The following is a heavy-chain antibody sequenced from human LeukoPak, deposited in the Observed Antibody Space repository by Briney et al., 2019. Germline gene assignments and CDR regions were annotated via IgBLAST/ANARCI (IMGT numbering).Heavy chain of an antibody. V-gene: IGHV2-5*01. CDR2: IYWNDDK. Sequence: SGPTLVKPTQTLTLTCTFSGFSLSTSGVGVGWIRQPPGKALEWLALIYWNDDKRYSPSLKSRLTITKDTSKNQVVLTMTNMDPVDTATYYCAHRQGYCSSTSCYWFDPWGQGTLVTVSS. CDR3: AHRQGYCSSTSCYWFDP. D-gene: IGHD2-2*01. CDR1: GFSLSTSGVG. J-gene: IGHJ5*02.